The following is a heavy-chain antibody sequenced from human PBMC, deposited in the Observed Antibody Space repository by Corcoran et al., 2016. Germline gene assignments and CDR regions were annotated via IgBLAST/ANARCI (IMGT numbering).Heavy chain of an antibody. CDR1: GGSISSDY. D-gene: IGHD3-10*01. CDR2: IHCTGSI. V-gene: IGHV4-59*01. CDR3: ARVTTNGSTWRFDP. Sequence: QVQLQESGPGLVKPSETLSLTCTVSGGSISSDYWSWIRQPPGKGLEWIGYIHCTGSINYNPSLKSRVTVSVDTSKSQASLKLSSVTAADTAVYYCARVTTNGSTWRFDPWGQGTLVTVSS. J-gene: IGHJ5*02.